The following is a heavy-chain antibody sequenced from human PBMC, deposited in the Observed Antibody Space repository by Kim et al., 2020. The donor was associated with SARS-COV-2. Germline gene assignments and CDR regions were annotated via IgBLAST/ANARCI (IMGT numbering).Heavy chain of an antibody. V-gene: IGHV4-59*13. J-gene: IGHJ4*02. CDR3: ARSSEEYCSSTSCYVRVYYFGY. CDR1: GGSISSYY. CDR2: IYYSGST. Sequence: SETLSLTCTVSGGSISSYYWSWIRQPPGKGLEWIGYIYYSGSTNYNPSLKSRVTISVDTSKNQFSLKLSSVTAADTAVYYCARSSEEYCSSTSCYVRVYYFGYWGQGTLVTVSS. D-gene: IGHD2-2*01.